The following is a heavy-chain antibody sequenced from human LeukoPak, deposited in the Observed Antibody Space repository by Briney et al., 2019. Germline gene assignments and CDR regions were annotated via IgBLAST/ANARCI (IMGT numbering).Heavy chain of an antibody. CDR3: ARDYGGKFDN. V-gene: IGHV4-61*01. Sequence: SETLSLTCTVSGASVSRGRYYWSWIRQPPGKGLEWIGYIYYDGRTDYNPSLKSRVTISVDTSKNQFSLKLSSVTAADTAVYYCARDYGGKFDNWGQGTLVTVSS. D-gene: IGHD4-23*01. J-gene: IGHJ4*02. CDR1: GASVSRGRYY. CDR2: IYYDGRT.